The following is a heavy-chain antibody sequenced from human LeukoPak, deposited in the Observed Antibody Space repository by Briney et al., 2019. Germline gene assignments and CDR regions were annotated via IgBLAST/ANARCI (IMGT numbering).Heavy chain of an antibody. CDR1: GFTFSSYA. CDR3: AKPFRYYYDSSGYYTMSAFDI. J-gene: IGHJ3*02. CDR2: ISSNGGST. D-gene: IGHD3-22*01. Sequence: GGSLRLSCAASGFTFSSYAMHWVRQAPGKGLEYVSAISSNGGSTYYANSVKGRFTISRDNSKNTLYLQMNSLRAEDTAVYYCAKPFRYYYDSSGYYTMSAFDIWGQGTMVTVSS. V-gene: IGHV3-64*01.